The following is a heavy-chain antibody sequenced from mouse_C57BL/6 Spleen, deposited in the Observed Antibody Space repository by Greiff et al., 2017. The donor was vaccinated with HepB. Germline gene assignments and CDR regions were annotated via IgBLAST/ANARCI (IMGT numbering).Heavy chain of an antibody. CDR3: ARSGYSLTRGAMDY. V-gene: IGHV1-50*01. D-gene: IGHD3-1*01. J-gene: IGHJ4*01. CDR1: GYTFTSYW. CDR2: IDPSDSYT. Sequence: QVQLQQPGAELVKPGASVKLSCKASGYTFTSYWMQWVKQRPGQGLEWIGEIDPSDSYTNYNQKFKGKATLTVDTSSSTAYMQLSSLTSEDSAVYYSARSGYSLTRGAMDYWGQGTSVTVSS.